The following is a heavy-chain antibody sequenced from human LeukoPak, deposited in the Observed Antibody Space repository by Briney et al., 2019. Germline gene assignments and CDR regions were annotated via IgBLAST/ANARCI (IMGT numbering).Heavy chain of an antibody. V-gene: IGHV3-11*04. J-gene: IGHJ6*03. CDR2: ISSSGSTI. CDR1: GFTFSDYY. D-gene: IGHD4-17*01. Sequence: GGSLRLSCAASGFTFSDYYMSWIRQAPGKGLEWVSYISSSGSTIYYADSVKGRFTISRDNAKNSLYLQMNSLRAEDTAVYYCARYYGDYGLRYYYYYMDVWGKGTTVTVSS. CDR3: ARYYGDYGLRYYYYYMDV.